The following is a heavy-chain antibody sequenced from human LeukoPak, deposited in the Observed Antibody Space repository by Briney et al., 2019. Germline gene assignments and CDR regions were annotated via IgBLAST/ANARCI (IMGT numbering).Heavy chain of an antibody. Sequence: GXSLRLSCAASGFTFSTYWMHWVRQAPGKGLVWVSRIDTDGSSTTYADSVKGRFTISRDNAKNTLYLQMNSLRAEDTAVYYCARVGGSSDFDYWGQGTLVTVSS. CDR3: ARVGGSSDFDY. J-gene: IGHJ4*02. V-gene: IGHV3-74*01. CDR2: IDTDGSST. CDR1: GFTFSTYW. D-gene: IGHD3-10*01.